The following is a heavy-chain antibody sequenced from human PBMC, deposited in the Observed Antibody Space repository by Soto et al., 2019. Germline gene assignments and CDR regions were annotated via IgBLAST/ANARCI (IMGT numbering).Heavy chain of an antibody. J-gene: IGHJ6*02. V-gene: IGHV3-74*01. CDR2: INSDGSTT. Sequence: VQLVESGGGLVQPGGSLRLSCAASAFTFNSYWMHWVRQAPGKGLVWVSRINSDGSTTNYADSVKGRFTISRDNAENTLYLQMNSLSAEDTAVYYCARGLKGYYGVDVWGQGTTVTVSS. CDR3: ARGLKGYYGVDV. CDR1: AFTFNSYW.